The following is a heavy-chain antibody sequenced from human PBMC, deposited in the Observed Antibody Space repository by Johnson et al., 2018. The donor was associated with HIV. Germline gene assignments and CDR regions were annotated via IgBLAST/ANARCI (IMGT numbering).Heavy chain of an antibody. V-gene: IGHV3-30*02. CDR1: GFTFSSYG. D-gene: IGHD1-1*01. Sequence: QVQLVESGGGLVQPGGSLRLSCAASGFTFSSYGMHWVRQAPGKGLEWVAFIRYDGSNKYYADSVKGRFTISIDNSKNIVYLQMDSLRAEDTGLYYCAKESRYSARYNWNDGYAFDIWGQGTMVTGSS. CDR3: AKESRYSARYNWNDGYAFDI. CDR2: IRYDGSNK. J-gene: IGHJ3*02.